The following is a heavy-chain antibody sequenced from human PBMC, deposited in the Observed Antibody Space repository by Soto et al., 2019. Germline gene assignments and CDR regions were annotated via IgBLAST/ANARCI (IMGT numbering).Heavy chain of an antibody. CDR1: GDSISSGGYS. CDR2: IYHSGST. V-gene: IGHV4-30-2*01. D-gene: IGHD5-18*01. Sequence: QLQLQESGSGLVKPSQTLSLTCAVSGDSISSGGYSWSWIRQPPGKGLEWIGFIYHSGSTYYNPSLKSRVTISVDRSKNQFSLKLTSVTAADTAIYYCARGDTVITPFDYWGQETLVTVSS. CDR3: ARGDTVITPFDY. J-gene: IGHJ4*02.